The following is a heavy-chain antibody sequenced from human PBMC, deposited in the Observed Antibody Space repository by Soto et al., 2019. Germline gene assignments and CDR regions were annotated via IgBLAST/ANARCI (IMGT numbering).Heavy chain of an antibody. CDR1: GFTFSSYA. J-gene: IGHJ6*02. D-gene: IGHD3-3*01. CDR3: AKDHPVYDFWSGYYTWRAALFYYGMDV. Sequence: GGSLRLSCAASGFTFSSYAMSWVRQAPRKGLEWVSAISGSGGTTYYADSVKGRFTISRDNSKNSLYLRMNSLRAEDTAVYYCAKDHPVYDFWSGYYTWRAALFYYGMDVWGQGTTVTVSS. CDR2: ISGSGGTT. V-gene: IGHV3-23*01.